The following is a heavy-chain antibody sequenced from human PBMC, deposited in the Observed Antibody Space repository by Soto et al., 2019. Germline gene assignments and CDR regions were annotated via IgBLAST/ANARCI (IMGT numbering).Heavy chain of an antibody. Sequence: GGSLRLSCVASGFTFDTYGIHWVHQAPGKGLQWVALISYEGSSTYYADSVRGRFTISRDNSKNTLYLQMNTLRPEDTGVYYCARVTPGNNLYYFSGLDFWGQGTSVTVSS. CDR3: ARVTPGNNLYYFSGLDF. CDR2: ISYEGSST. V-gene: IGHV3-30-3*01. CDR1: GFTFDTYG. J-gene: IGHJ6*02. D-gene: IGHD1-1*01.